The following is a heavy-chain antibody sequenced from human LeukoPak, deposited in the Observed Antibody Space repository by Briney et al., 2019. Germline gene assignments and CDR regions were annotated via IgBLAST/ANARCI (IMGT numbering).Heavy chain of an antibody. Sequence: GGSLRLSCAASGFTFSSYGMSWVRQAPGKGLEWVSAISGSGGSTYYADSVKGRFIISRDNSENTLYLQMNSLRAEDTAVYYCANDGAYYDSSTDAFDIWGQGTMVTVSS. D-gene: IGHD3-22*01. CDR3: ANDGAYYDSSTDAFDI. CDR1: GFTFSSYG. J-gene: IGHJ3*02. CDR2: ISGSGGST. V-gene: IGHV3-23*01.